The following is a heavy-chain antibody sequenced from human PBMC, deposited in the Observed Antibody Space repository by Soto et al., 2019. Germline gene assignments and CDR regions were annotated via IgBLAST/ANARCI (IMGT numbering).Heavy chain of an antibody. CDR2: ITGNSARI. D-gene: IGHD3-16*01. CDR1: DSTIRRYA. Sequence: VGSLRLSCAASDSTIRRYAMSWARQAPGKGLEWVSGITGNSARIYYADSVKGRFSISRDNSKNTLYLQMDTLRAEDTAVYYCAKDGDFDYDAFDVWGQGTVVTV. CDR3: AKDGDFDYDAFDV. J-gene: IGHJ3*01. V-gene: IGHV3-23*01.